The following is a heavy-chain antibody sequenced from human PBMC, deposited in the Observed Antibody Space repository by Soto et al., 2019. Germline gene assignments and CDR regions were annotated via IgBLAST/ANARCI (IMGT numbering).Heavy chain of an antibody. Sequence: PGGSLRLSCAASGFTFSSYSMNWVRQAPGKGLEWVSSISISISYIYYADSVKGRFTISRDNAKNSLYLQMNSLRAEDTAVYYCAIGPETYCSGGSCYIYYYYMDVWGKGTTVTVSS. CDR3: AIGPETYCSGGSCYIYYYYMDV. CDR2: ISISISYI. J-gene: IGHJ6*03. V-gene: IGHV3-21*01. CDR1: GFTFSSYS. D-gene: IGHD2-15*01.